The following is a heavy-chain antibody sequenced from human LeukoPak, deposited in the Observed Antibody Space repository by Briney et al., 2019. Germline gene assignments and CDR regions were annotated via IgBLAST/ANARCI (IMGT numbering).Heavy chain of an antibody. CDR2: ISGSGGST. Sequence: PGGSLRLSCAASGFTFSSYAMSWVRQAPGKGLEWVSAISGSGGSTYYADSVKGRFTISRDNSKNTLYPQMNSLRAEDTAVYYCAKTPYGNYYYMDVWGKGTTVTVSS. V-gene: IGHV3-23*01. J-gene: IGHJ6*03. CDR3: AKTPYGNYYYMDV. D-gene: IGHD3-10*01. CDR1: GFTFSSYA.